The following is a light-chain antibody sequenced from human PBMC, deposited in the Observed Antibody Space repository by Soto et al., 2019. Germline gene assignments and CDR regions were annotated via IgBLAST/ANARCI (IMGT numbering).Light chain of an antibody. Sequence: EIVWTQSPGTLSLSSGERATLSCRASQSVSSSYLAWYQQKPGQAPRLLVYATSSRATGIPDRFSGSGSGTDFTLTISRLEPEDFAVYYCQQYGSSSFTFGQGTKLEIK. V-gene: IGKV3-20*01. J-gene: IGKJ2*01. CDR1: QSVSSSY. CDR2: ATS. CDR3: QQYGSSSFT.